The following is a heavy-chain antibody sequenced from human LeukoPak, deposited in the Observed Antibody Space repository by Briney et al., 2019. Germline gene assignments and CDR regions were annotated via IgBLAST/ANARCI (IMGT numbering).Heavy chain of an antibody. CDR1: GGSVSSGSYY. V-gene: IGHV4-61*01. Sequence: SETLSLTCTVSGGSVSSGSYYWSWIRQPPGKGLEWIGYIYYSGSTNYNPSLKSRVTISVDTSKNQFSLKLSSVTAVDTAVYYCARDYCSGGSCYVGYWGQGTLVTVSS. CDR3: ARDYCSGGSCYVGY. J-gene: IGHJ4*02. CDR2: IYYSGST. D-gene: IGHD2-15*01.